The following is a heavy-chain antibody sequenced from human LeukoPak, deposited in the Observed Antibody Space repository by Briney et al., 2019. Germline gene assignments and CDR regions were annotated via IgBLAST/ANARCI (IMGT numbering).Heavy chain of an antibody. Sequence: GASVKASCKASGYTFSDYYMPWVRQAPGQGLEWMGWINPNSGGTNYAQKFQGRVTMTRDMSISTAYMEVSRLTSDDTAVYYCARATIADSSTYYIDYWGLGTLVTVSS. CDR1: GYTFSDYY. D-gene: IGHD3-22*01. V-gene: IGHV1-2*02. J-gene: IGHJ4*02. CDR3: ARATIADSSTYYIDY. CDR2: INPNSGGT.